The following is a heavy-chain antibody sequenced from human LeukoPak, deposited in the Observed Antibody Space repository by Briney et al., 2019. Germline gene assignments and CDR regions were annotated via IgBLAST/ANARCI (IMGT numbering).Heavy chain of an antibody. D-gene: IGHD5-12*01. Sequence: ASVKVSCKASGYTFSGFYIHWVRQAPGQGLEWMGWINPNSGVTNYAQKLQGRVTIARDTSIDTAYMQLSRLRSDDTAVYYCAKDRYGDYEAPFHYYMDAWGRGTTVTVSS. CDR2: INPNSGVT. CDR3: AKDRYGDYEAPFHYYMDA. V-gene: IGHV1-2*02. CDR1: GYTFSGFY. J-gene: IGHJ6*03.